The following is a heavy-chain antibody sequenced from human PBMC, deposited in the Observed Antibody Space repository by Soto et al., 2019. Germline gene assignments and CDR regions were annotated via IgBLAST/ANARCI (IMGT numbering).Heavy chain of an antibody. CDR2: IFYSGST. Sequence: KTSETLSLTCTVSGGSISNYYWNWIRQHPGKGLEWIGYIFYSGSTNYNPSLKSRVSMSVDTSKKQFSLKLTSVTAADTAVYFCVSGYVMDVWGQGTTVTVSS. CDR3: VSGYVMDV. CDR1: GGSISNYY. V-gene: IGHV4-59*01. D-gene: IGHD3-10*01. J-gene: IGHJ6*02.